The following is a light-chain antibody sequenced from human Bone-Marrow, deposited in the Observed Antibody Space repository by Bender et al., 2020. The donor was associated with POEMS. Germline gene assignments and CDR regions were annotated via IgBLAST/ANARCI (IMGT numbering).Light chain of an antibody. CDR3: CSYAGTTTFVV. V-gene: IGLV2-23*02. CDR2: EDS. J-gene: IGLJ2*01. CDR1: SSDVGSYNL. Sequence: QSALTQPASVSGSPGQSITISCTGTSSDVGSYNLVSWYQQHPGKAPKLMIYEDSLRPSGVPDRFSGSKSGNTASLTISGLQAEDEADYSCCSYAGTTTFVVFGGGTKLTVL.